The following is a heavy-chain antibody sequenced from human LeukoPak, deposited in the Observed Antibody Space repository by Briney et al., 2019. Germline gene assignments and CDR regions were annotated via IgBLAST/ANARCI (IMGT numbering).Heavy chain of an antibody. V-gene: IGHV4-39*07. J-gene: IGHJ5*02. CDR1: GGSISSSSYY. CDR3: ARALPEGSGSYNWFDP. D-gene: IGHD6-19*01. CDR2: IYYSGST. Sequence: SETLSLTCTVSGGSISSSSYYWGWIRQPPGKGREWIGSIYYSGSTYYNPSLKSRVTISVDMSKNQFSLKLSSVTAADTAVYYCARALPEGSGSYNWFDPWGQGTLVTVSS.